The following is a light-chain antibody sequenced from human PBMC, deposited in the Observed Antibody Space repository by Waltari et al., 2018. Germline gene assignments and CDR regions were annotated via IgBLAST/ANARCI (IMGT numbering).Light chain of an antibody. CDR1: RTVNSY. CDR3: QQRNTWPPLT. CDR2: DAS. J-gene: IGKJ4*01. Sequence: IVLTQSPAILSLSPWERATFACSASRTVNSYLNWYQQKPGQAPRLLIYDASNRAPGISDRFTGSGSGTDFTLTISSVEPEDSAVYYCQQRNTWPPLTFGGGTKVVIK. V-gene: IGKV3-11*01.